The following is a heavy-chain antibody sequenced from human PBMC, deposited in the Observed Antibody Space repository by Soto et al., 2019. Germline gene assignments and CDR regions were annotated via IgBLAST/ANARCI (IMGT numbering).Heavy chain of an antibody. CDR1: GYTFTSYD. V-gene: IGHV3-23*01. CDR3: AKDLVAGTTVGYYYGMDV. Sequence: ASVKVSCKASGYTFTSYDINWVRQAPGKGLEWVSAISGSGGSTYYADSVKGRFTISRDNSKNTLYLQMNSLRAEDTAVYYCAKDLVAGTTVGYYYGMDVWGQGTTVTVSS. CDR2: ISGSGGST. J-gene: IGHJ6*02. D-gene: IGHD6-19*01.